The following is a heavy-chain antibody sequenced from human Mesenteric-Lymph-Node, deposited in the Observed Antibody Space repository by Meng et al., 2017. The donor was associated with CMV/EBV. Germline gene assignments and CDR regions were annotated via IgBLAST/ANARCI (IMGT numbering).Heavy chain of an antibody. V-gene: IGHV4-34*01. J-gene: IGHJ4*02. Sequence: VRLSTVAPGLFLSSDTSPHPCAVHGGSVIGYYWSWNRQPPGNGLGWIGELNHRASTHYNPSLKSRVTISVDTSKNQFSLKLSSVTAADTAVYYCARHQRWLKSEGGFNYWGQGTLVTVSS. CDR2: LNHRAST. D-gene: IGHD4-23*01. CDR1: GGSVIGYY. CDR3: ARHQRWLKSEGGFNY.